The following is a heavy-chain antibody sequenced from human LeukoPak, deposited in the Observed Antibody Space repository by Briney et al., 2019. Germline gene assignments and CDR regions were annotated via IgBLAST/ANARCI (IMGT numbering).Heavy chain of an antibody. CDR1: GYTFTSYA. V-gene: IGHV1-3*01. CDR2: INAGNGNT. D-gene: IGHD3-10*01. J-gene: IGHJ4*02. CDR3: ARDYGSAYVLCY. Sequence: ASVKVSCKASGYTFTSYAMHWVRQAPGQRLEWMGWINAGNGNTKYSQKFQGRVTITRDTSASTAYMELSSLRSEDTAVYYCARDYGSAYVLCYWGQGTLVTVSS.